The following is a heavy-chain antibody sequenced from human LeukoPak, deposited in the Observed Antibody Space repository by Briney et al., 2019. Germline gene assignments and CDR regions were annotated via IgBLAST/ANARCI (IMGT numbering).Heavy chain of an antibody. CDR1: GGSISSGDYY. D-gene: IGHD4-11*01. V-gene: IGHV4-31*03. CDR3: ARLTTNYFYYYGLDV. Sequence: PSETLSLTCTVSGGSISSGDYYWSWIRQHPGKGLEWIGYVYYSGSSDYNPSLESRVTISVDTSKSQFSLKLNSVTAADTAVYYCARLTTNYFYYYGLDVWGQGTTATVSS. CDR2: VYYSGSS. J-gene: IGHJ6*02.